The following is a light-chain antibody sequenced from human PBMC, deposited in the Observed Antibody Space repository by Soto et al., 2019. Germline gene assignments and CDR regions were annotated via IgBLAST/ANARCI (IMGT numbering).Light chain of an antibody. CDR1: QSIGTR. CDR2: QAS. J-gene: IGKJ1*01. CDR3: QQYDSYPTT. Sequence: DIQMTQSPSTLSASVGDRVTITCRATQSIGTRLAWYQQKPGQAPKLLMYQASILESGVPSRFSGSGSGTEFTLTISSLQPEDFASFHCQQYDSYPTTFGQGTKVEIK. V-gene: IGKV1-5*03.